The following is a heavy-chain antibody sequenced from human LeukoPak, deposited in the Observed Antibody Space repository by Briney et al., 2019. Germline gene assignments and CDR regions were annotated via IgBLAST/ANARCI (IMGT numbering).Heavy chain of an antibody. CDR3: ARLDRGYCTNGVCWGLNFPFDI. V-gene: IGHV5-51*01. CDR2: IYPGDSDT. J-gene: IGHJ3*02. Sequence: GESLKISSKGPGYSFTSYWIGWVRQMPGKGPEWMGIIYPGDSDTRYSPSFQGQVTISADKSISTAYLQWSSLKASDTAMYYCARLDRGYCTNGVCWGLNFPFDIWGQGTMVTVSS. CDR1: GYSFTSYW. D-gene: IGHD2-8*01.